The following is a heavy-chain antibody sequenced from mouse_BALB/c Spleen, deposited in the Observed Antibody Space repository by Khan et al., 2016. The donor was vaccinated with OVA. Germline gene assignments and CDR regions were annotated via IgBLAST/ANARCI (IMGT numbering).Heavy chain of an antibody. V-gene: IGHV1-4*01. CDR2: INPSNGYT. CDR3: VRDDADHMNDGWFAY. J-gene: IGHJ3*01. CDR1: GYTFTSYT. Sequence: QVQLMESGAELARPWASVKMSCKASGYTFTSYTIHWIKLRPGQGMVWIGYINPSNGYTNYNQKFKDQVTLTADKSSTATYMELCSLTSDDSAFYDCVRDDADHMNDGWFAYWGQGTLVTVSA. D-gene: IGHD2-12*01.